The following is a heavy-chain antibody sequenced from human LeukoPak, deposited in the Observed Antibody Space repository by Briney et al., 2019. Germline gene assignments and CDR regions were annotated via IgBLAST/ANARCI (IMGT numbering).Heavy chain of an antibody. Sequence: ASVKVSCKASGGTFSSYAISWVRQAPGQGLEWMGGIIPIFGTANYAQKFQGRVTITADESTSTAYMELSSLRSEDTAVYYCARDRALEMATMPHGYWGQGTLVTVSS. D-gene: IGHD5-24*01. CDR1: GGTFSSYA. J-gene: IGHJ4*02. CDR2: IIPIFGTA. CDR3: ARDRALEMATMPHGY. V-gene: IGHV1-69*13.